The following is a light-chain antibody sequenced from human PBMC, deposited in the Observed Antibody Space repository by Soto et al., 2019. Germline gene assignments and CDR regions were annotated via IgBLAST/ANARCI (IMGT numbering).Light chain of an antibody. CDR3: QHYNNWPPWT. V-gene: IGKV3-15*01. J-gene: IGKJ1*01. CDR2: GAS. CDR1: QSFRGL. Sequence: EVVLTQSPVTLSLSPGERAPLSCRASQSFRGLLAWYQQKPGQAPRLLIYGASTRATGIPARFSGSGSGTEFTLTISSLQSEDFAVYYCQHYNNWPPWTFGQGTKVDIK.